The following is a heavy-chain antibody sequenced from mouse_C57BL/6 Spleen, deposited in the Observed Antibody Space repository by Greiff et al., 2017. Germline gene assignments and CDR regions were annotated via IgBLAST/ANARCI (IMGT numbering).Heavy chain of an antibody. CDR1: GFSLTRYG. CDR3: ARHIYSNYDAMDY. V-gene: IGHV2-6-1*01. Sequence: QVQLKESGPGLVAPSQSLSITCTVSGFSLTRYGVPWVRQPPGKGLEWLVVIWSDGSTTYNSALKSRLSISKDNSKSQVFLKMNSLQTDDTAMYYCARHIYSNYDAMDYRGQGTSVTVSS. CDR2: IWSDGST. D-gene: IGHD2-5*01. J-gene: IGHJ4*01.